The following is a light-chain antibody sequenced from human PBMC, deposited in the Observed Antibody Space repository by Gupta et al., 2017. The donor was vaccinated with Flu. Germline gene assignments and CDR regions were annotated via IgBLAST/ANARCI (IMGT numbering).Light chain of an antibody. CDR2: EVR. CDR3: CSYAGGSTWV. Sequence: SITISCTGTSSYVGYYNLVSWYQQFPGKAPKLIIYEVRKRPSGVSNRFSGSKSGTTASLTISGLQAEDETDYYCCSYAGGSTWVFGGGTKLTVL. CDR1: SSYVGYYNL. V-gene: IGLV2-23*02. J-gene: IGLJ3*02.